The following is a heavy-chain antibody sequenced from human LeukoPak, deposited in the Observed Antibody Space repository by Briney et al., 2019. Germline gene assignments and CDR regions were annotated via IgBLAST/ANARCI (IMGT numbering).Heavy chain of an antibody. V-gene: IGHV1-18*04. J-gene: IGHJ4*02. CDR2: IGAYNGNT. CDR3: ARDSSPWLVLDY. D-gene: IGHD6-19*01. CDR1: GYTFTNYG. Sequence: ASVKVSCKASGYTFTNYGISWVRQAPGQGLEWMGWIGAYNGNTNHAQSLQGRVTMTTDTSTSTAYMELRSLRSDDTAVYYCARDSSPWLVLDYWGQGTLVTVSS.